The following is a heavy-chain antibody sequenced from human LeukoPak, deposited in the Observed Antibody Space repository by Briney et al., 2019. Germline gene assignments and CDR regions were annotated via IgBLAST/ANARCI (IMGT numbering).Heavy chain of an antibody. CDR3: ARWGYYYDSSGYYYFDY. Sequence: GGSLRLSCAASGFTFSSYWMSWVRQAPGKGLEWVANIKQDGSEKYYVDFVKGRFTISRDNAKNSLYLQMNSLRAEDTAVYYCARWGYYYDSSGYYYFDYWGQGTLVTVSS. CDR1: GFTFSSYW. J-gene: IGHJ4*02. CDR2: IKQDGSEK. V-gene: IGHV3-7*01. D-gene: IGHD3-22*01.